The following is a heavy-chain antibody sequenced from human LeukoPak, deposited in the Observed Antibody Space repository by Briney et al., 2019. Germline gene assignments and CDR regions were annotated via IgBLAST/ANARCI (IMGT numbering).Heavy chain of an antibody. CDR3: ARDRDIGTYYYYYGMDV. D-gene: IGHD1-26*01. V-gene: IGHV4-39*07. Sequence: PSETLSLTCTVSGGSISSSSYYWGWIRQPPGKGLEWIVSIYYSGSTYYNPSLKSRVTISVDTSKNQFSLKLSSVTAADTAVYYCARDRDIGTYYYYYGMDVWGQGTTVTVSS. CDR2: IYYSGST. J-gene: IGHJ6*02. CDR1: GGSISSSSYY.